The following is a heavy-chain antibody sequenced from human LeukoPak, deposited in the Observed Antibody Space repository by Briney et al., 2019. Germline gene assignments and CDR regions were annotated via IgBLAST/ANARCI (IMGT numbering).Heavy chain of an antibody. CDR1: GYTFTGCY. V-gene: IGHV1-2*02. CDR3: ARVSITIFGVVPRYYYMDV. Sequence: ASVKVSCKASGYTFTGCYMHWVRQAPGQGLEWMGWINPNSGGTNYAQKFQGRVTMTRDTSISTAYMELSRLRSDDTAVYYCARVSITIFGVVPRYYYMDVWGKGTTVTVSS. CDR2: INPNSGGT. J-gene: IGHJ6*03. D-gene: IGHD3-3*01.